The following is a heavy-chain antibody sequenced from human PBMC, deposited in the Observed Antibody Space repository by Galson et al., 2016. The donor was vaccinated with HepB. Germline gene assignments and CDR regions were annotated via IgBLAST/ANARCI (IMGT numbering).Heavy chain of an antibody. V-gene: IGHV1-69*06. D-gene: IGHD2-15*01. CDR2: IIPLFGTP. J-gene: IGHJ4*02. CDR3: AKGKPQGWLLRI. Sequence: SVKVSCKAPRRTFSSYAITWVRQAPGQGLEWMGGIIPLFGTPTYAQKFQDRVTITADRSTSTAYLELSSLRSEDTAVYYCAKGKPQGWLLRIWGQGTLVTVSS. CDR1: RRTFSSYA.